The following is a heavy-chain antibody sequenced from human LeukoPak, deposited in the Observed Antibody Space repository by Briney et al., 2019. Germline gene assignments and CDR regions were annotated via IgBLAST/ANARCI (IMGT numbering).Heavy chain of an antibody. J-gene: IGHJ5*02. CDR1: GGSVSSGSYY. V-gene: IGHV4-61*01. CDR3: ARAQFPSWYLNWFDP. D-gene: IGHD6-13*01. Sequence: PSETLSLTCTVSGGSVSSGSYYWSWIRQPPGKGLEWIGYIYYSGSTNYNPSLKSRVTISVDTSKNQFSLKLSSVTAADTAVYYCARAQFPSWYLNWFDPWGQGTLVTVSS. CDR2: IYYSGST.